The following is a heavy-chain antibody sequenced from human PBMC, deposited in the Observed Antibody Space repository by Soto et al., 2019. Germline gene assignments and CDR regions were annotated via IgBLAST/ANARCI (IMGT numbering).Heavy chain of an antibody. J-gene: IGHJ4*02. D-gene: IGHD3-3*01. CDR3: VRDFRSSDF. V-gene: IGHV3-74*01. CDR2: INGVGTYA. CDR1: GFTFSNYW. Sequence: GGSLRLSCAASGFTFSNYWIHWVRQAPGKGPMWVSRINGVGTYANYADSVRDRFSISRDNSENTVYLQMNSLRAEDTAMYYCVRDFRSSDFWGQGTPVTVSS.